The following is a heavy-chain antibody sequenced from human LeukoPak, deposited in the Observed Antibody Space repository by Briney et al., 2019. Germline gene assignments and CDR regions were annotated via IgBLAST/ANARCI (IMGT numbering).Heavy chain of an antibody. V-gene: IGHV4-59*08. J-gene: IGHJ4*02. CDR2: IYYSGST. CDR3: ARHPGRRSLDY. D-gene: IGHD6-6*01. CDR1: GGSISSYY. Sequence: PSETLSLTCTVSGGSISSYYWSWIRQPPGKGLEWIGYIYYSGSTNYNPSLKSRVTISVDTSKNQFSLKLSSVTAADTAVYYCARHPGRRSLDYWGQGTLVTVSS.